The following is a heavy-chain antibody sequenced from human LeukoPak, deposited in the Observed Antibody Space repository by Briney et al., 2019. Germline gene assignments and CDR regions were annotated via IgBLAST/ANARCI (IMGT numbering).Heavy chain of an antibody. D-gene: IGHD1-14*01. J-gene: IGHJ5*02. V-gene: IGHV1-2*02. Sequence: ASVKVSCKASGYSFTNYYVHWVRQAPGQGLEWLGYIYPKTGGTSYEQKFQDRVTMTSDTSTTTAYMALSGLTSDDTAVYYCARDRPHNWFDHWGQGTLVTVSS. CDR1: GYSFTNYY. CDR3: ARDRPHNWFDH. CDR2: IYPKTGGT.